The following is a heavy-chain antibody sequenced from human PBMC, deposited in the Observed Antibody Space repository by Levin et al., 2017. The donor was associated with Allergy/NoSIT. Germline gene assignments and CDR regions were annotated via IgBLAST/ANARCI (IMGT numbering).Heavy chain of an antibody. V-gene: IGHV1-18*01. Sequence: ASVKVSCKASGYTFTSYGISWVRQAPGQGLEWMGWISAYNGNTNYAQKLQGRVTMTTDTSTSTAYMELRSLRSDDTAVYYCARDEGGIVVVTATDYNAFDIWGQGTMVTVSS. D-gene: IGHD2-21*02. CDR1: GYTFTSYG. CDR2: ISAYNGNT. J-gene: IGHJ3*02. CDR3: ARDEGGIVVVTATDYNAFDI.